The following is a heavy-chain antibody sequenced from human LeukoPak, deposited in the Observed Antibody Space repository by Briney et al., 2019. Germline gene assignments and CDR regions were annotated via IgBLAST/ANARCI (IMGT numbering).Heavy chain of an antibody. Sequence: ASVKVSCKASGYTFTSYGISWVRQAPGQGLEWMGWISAYNGNTNYAQKLQGRVTMTTDTSTSTAYMELRSLRSDDTAVYYCAKGRVGHSTGYYYGNDAFDIWGQGTMVTVSS. D-gene: IGHD3-22*01. CDR1: GYTFTSYG. J-gene: IGHJ3*02. V-gene: IGHV1-18*01. CDR2: ISAYNGNT. CDR3: AKGRVGHSTGYYYGNDAFDI.